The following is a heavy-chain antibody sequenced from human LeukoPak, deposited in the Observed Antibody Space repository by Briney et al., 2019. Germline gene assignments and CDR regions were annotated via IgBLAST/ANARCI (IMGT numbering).Heavy chain of an antibody. CDR3: ARDPDSSYEWGPFDS. D-gene: IGHD3-16*01. J-gene: IGHJ5*01. Sequence: SQTLSLTCAVSGDRVSSNRASWNWIRQSPSGGLEWLGRTYYRSKWSNDYADSVKSRITISPDPSKNECSLQLNSVTPEDTAVYYCARDPDSSYEWGPFDSWGQGTLVTVSS. V-gene: IGHV6-1*01. CDR1: GDRVSSNRAS. CDR2: TYYRSKWSN.